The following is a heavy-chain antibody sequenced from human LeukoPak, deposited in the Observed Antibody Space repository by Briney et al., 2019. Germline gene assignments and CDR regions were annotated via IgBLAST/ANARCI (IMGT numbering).Heavy chain of an antibody. Sequence: QPGGSLRLSCAASGFTFSSYAMSWVRQAPGKGLEWVSAISGSGGSKYYADSVKGRFTISRDNSKNTLYLQMNSLRAKDTSVYYCAKEPYYYDSIIGWLDPWGQGTLVTVSS. CDR2: ISGSGGSK. CDR3: AKEPYYYDSIIGWLDP. V-gene: IGHV3-23*01. D-gene: IGHD3-22*01. CDR1: GFTFSSYA. J-gene: IGHJ5*02.